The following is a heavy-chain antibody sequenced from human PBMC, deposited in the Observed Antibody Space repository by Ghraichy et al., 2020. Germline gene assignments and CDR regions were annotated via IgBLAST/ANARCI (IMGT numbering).Heavy chain of an antibody. CDR1: GFTFSDHF. D-gene: IGHD4/OR15-4a*01. V-gene: IGHV3-72*01. CDR2: TKNKVTSYIT. J-gene: IGHJ4*02. Sequence: GGSLRLFCVASGFTFSDHFMDWVRQAPGRGLEWLGRTKNKVTSYITEYAASVKGRFSVSRDDSKNSLYLQMNSLKTEDTAVYYCVRVTTNYYLDFWGQGTLVTVSS. CDR3: VRVTTNYYLDF.